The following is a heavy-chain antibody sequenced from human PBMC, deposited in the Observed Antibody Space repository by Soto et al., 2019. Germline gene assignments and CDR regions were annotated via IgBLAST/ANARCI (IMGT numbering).Heavy chain of an antibody. J-gene: IGHJ4*02. CDR2: INPKSGGT. D-gene: IGHD2-2*03. CDR3: ARNSGYCSSPGCNFDY. V-gene: IGHV1-2*04. CDR1: GYTFTDYY. Sequence: GASVKVSCKASGYTFTDYYMHWVRQAPGQGLEWMGWINPKSGGTNYAQKFQGWVTMTRDTSISTAYMDLSRLRSNDTAVYYCARNSGYCSSPGCNFDYWGQGTQVTVSS.